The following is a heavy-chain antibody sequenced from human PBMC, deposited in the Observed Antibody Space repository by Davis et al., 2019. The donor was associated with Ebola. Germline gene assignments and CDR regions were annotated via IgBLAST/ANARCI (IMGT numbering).Heavy chain of an antibody. Sequence: ASVTVSCMASGYTFTNYAMSWVRQAPAQGPEWLGWINTNTGNPTYAQGFIERFVFSMDTSVSTEYLQISSLKAEDTAVYYSATSGRYFYSTTFDPWGQGTLVTVSS. J-gene: IGHJ5*02. CDR2: INTNTGNP. V-gene: IGHV7-4-1*02. CDR1: GYTFTNYA. CDR3: ATSGRYFYSTTFDP. D-gene: IGHD3-22*01.